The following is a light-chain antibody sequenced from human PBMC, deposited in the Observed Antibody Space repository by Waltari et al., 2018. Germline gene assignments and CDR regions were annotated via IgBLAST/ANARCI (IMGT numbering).Light chain of an antibody. V-gene: IGKV3-15*01. CDR2: GAS. J-gene: IGKJ1*01. CDR1: HSIRNN. Sequence: EIVLTQSPATLSVSPGERATLFCRASHSIRNNLAWYQQKPGQAPRLLIYGASTRATGIPARFSGSESGTELTLTISSLQSEDFAVYYCQQFNTWWTFGQGTKVEFK. CDR3: QQFNTWWT.